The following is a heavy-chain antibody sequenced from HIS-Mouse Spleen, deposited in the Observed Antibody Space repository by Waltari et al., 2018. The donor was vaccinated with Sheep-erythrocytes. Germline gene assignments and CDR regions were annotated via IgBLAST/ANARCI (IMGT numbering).Heavy chain of an antibody. D-gene: IGHD6-13*01. J-gene: IGHJ5*02. CDR2: MNPNSGNT. CDR1: GYTFTSYD. CDR3: ARGIAAAGTDWFDP. Sequence: QVQLVQSGAEVKKPGASVKVSCKASGYTFTSYDINWVRQATGQGLEWEGWMNPNSGNTGYAQKFQGRVTMTRNTSISTAYMELSSLRSEDTAVYYCARGIAAAGTDWFDPWGQGTLVTVSS. V-gene: IGHV1-8*01.